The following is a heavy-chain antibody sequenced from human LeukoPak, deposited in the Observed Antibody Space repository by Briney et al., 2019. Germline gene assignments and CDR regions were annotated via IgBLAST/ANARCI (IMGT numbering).Heavy chain of an antibody. CDR1: GFTFSSYG. Sequence: GGSLRLSCAASGFTFSSYGMHWVRQAPGKGLEWVAVISYDGSNKYYADSVKGRFTISRDNSKNTLYLQMNSLRAEDTAVYYCAKLGGYYDSSSGSFDYWGQGTLVTVSS. CDR3: AKLGGYYDSSSGSFDY. CDR2: ISYDGSNK. V-gene: IGHV3-30*18. D-gene: IGHD3-22*01. J-gene: IGHJ4*02.